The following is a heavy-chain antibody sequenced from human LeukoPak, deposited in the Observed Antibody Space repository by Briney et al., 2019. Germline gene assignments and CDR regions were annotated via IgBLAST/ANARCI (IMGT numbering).Heavy chain of an antibody. CDR2: VYHTGST. CDR3: AREGNSLNWFDP. Sequence: SETLSLTCAVSGYSISSGYYWAWMRQPPGKGLEWIGSVYHTGSTHYNTSLKSRVTESVDTSKNQFSLKLTYVTAADTAVYYCAREGNSLNWFDPWGQGTLVTVSS. CDR1: GYSISSGYY. J-gene: IGHJ5*02. V-gene: IGHV4-38-2*02. D-gene: IGHD2/OR15-2a*01.